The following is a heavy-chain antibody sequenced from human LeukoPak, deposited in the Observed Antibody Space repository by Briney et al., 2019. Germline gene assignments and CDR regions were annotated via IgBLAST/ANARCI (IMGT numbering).Heavy chain of an antibody. CDR1: GYTFTSYD. Sequence: ASVKVSCKASGYTFTSYDINWVRRATGQGLEWMGWMNPNSGNTGYAQKFQGRVTMTRNTSISTAYMELSSLRSEDTAVYYCARGIAVAGPESDYWGQGTLVTVSS. CDR2: MNPNSGNT. CDR3: ARGIAVAGPESDY. D-gene: IGHD6-19*01. J-gene: IGHJ4*02. V-gene: IGHV1-8*01.